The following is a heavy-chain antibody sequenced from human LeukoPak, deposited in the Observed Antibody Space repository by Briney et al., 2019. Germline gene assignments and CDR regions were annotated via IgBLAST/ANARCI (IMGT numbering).Heavy chain of an antibody. J-gene: IGHJ4*02. CDR3: ARMGHHYDSNGYEF. V-gene: IGHV4-59*08. Sequence: SETLSLTCTVSGGSISTYYWSWIRQPPGKGLEWIGNIYYSGSTNYRPSLKSRVSISVDTPKNQFSLKLSSVTAADTAVYYCARMGHHYDSNGYEFWGQGTLVTVSS. CDR1: GGSISTYY. CDR2: IYYSGST. D-gene: IGHD3-22*01.